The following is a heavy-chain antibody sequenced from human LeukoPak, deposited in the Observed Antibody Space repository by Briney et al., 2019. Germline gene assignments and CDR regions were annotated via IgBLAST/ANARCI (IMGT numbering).Heavy chain of an antibody. CDR2: INHSGST. J-gene: IGHJ4*02. D-gene: IGHD4-17*01. CDR1: GGSFSGYY. Sequence: SETLSLTCAVYGGSFSGYYWSWIRQPPGKGLEWIGEINHSGSTNYNPSLKSRVTISVDTSKNQFSLKLSSVTAADTAVYYCAKGGDYVFDDWGQGTLVTVSS. CDR3: AKGGDYVFDD. V-gene: IGHV4-34*01.